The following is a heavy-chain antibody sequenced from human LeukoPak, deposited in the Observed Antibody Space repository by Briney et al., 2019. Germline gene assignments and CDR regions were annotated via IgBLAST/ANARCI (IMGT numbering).Heavy chain of an antibody. V-gene: IGHV3-74*01. CDR2: INSDGSST. D-gene: IGHD3-16*02. CDR3: ARGPSIMITFGGVIAAELDY. J-gene: IGHJ4*02. Sequence: GGSLRLSCAASGFTFSSYWMHWVRQAPGKGRVWVSRINSDGSSTSYADSVKGRFTISRDNAKNTLYLQMNSLRAEDTAVYYCARGPSIMITFGGVIAAELDYWGQGTLVTVSS. CDR1: GFTFSSYW.